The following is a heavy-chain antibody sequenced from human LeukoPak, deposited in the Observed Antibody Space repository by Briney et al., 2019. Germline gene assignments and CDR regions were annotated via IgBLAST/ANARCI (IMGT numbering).Heavy chain of an antibody. D-gene: IGHD3-9*01. CDR2: IWYDGSNK. CDR1: GFTFSSYG. V-gene: IGHV3-33*01. CDR3: AREGGYNILTGYYAAEYFQH. Sequence: PGGSLRLSCAASGFTFSSYGMHWVRQAPGKGLEWVAVIWYDGSNKYYADSVKGRFTISRDNSKNTLYLQMNSLRAEDTAVYYCAREGGYNILTGYYAAEYFQHWGQGTLVTVSS. J-gene: IGHJ1*01.